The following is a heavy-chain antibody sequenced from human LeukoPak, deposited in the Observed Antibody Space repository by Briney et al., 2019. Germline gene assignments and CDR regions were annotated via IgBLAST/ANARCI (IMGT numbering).Heavy chain of an antibody. D-gene: IGHD5-12*01. V-gene: IGHV3-9*01. Sequence: GGSLRLSCAASGFSFGDYAMHWVRQAPGKGLEWVSGITWNSDIKAYADAVKGRFTVSRDNAENSLYLQMNSLRGEDTAFYYCAKGGYDLDYYMDVWGKGTTVTISS. J-gene: IGHJ6*03. CDR1: GFSFGDYA. CDR2: ITWNSDIK. CDR3: AKGGYDLDYYMDV.